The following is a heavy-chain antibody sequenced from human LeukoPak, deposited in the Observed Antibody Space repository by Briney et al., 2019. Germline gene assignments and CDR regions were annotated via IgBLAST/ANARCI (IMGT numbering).Heavy chain of an antibody. V-gene: IGHV3-48*03. CDR3: AREKTACGGDCYDS. J-gene: IGHJ4*02. CDR1: GFTFSSYE. CDR2: ISSSGTPI. D-gene: IGHD2-21*01. Sequence: QTGGSLRLSCAASGFTFSSYEMNWVRQAPGKGLEWVTYISSSGTPIYYADSVKGQLTISRDNAKNSLFLQMNSLRAEDTAVYYCAREKTACGGDCYDSWGQGTLVTVSS.